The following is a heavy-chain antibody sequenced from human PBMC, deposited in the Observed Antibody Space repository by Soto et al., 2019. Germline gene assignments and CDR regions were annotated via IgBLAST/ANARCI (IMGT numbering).Heavy chain of an antibody. V-gene: IGHV3-73*01. CDR3: SKGVHGDYSWYFDL. D-gene: IGHD4-17*01. CDR1: GFTFGGSA. CDR2: IRSKTNSYAT. J-gene: IGHJ2*01. Sequence: WGSLRLSCAASGFTFGGSAMHWVRQASGKGLEWVGHIRSKTNSYATAYAESVKGRFTIPRDDSMNTAYLQMNSLRAEDTAVYYCSKGVHGDYSWYFDLWGRGTLVTVSS.